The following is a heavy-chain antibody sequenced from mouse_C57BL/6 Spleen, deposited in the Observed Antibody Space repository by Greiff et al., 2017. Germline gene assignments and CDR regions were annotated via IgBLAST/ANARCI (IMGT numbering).Heavy chain of an antibody. V-gene: IGHV2-6*03. D-gene: IGHD1-1*01. J-gene: IGHJ4*01. CDR1: GFSLTSYG. CDR2: IWSDGST. Sequence: VQLVESGPGLVAPSQSLSITCTVSGFSLTSYGVHWVRQPPGKGLEWLVVIWSDGSTTYNSALKSRLSISKDNSKSQVFLKMNSLKTDDTAMYYCASAHYYGLYAMDYWGQGTSVTVSS. CDR3: ASAHYYGLYAMDY.